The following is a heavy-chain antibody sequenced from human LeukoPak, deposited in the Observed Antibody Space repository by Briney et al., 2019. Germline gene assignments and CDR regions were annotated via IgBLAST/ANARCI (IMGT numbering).Heavy chain of an antibody. V-gene: IGHV3-30*18. CDR3: AKRNSGWFGELDY. CDR1: EFTFSSYG. J-gene: IGHJ4*02. Sequence: GGSLRLSCAASEFTFSSYGMHWVRQAPGKGLEWVAVISYDGSNKYYADSVKGRFTISRDNSKNTLYLQMNSLRAEDTAVYYCAKRNSGWFGELDYWGQGTLVTVSS. D-gene: IGHD3-10*01. CDR2: ISYDGSNK.